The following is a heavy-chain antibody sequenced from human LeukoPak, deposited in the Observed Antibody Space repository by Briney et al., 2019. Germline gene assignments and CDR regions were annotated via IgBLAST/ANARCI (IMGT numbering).Heavy chain of an antibody. CDR3: ARDLSLGFDY. CDR1: GFTFSSYS. J-gene: IGHJ4*02. D-gene: IGHD3-16*01. CDR2: ISSSSSYM. V-gene: IGHV3-21*01. Sequence: GGSLRLSCAASGFTFSSYSMNWVRQAPGKGLEWVSSISSSSSYMYYADSVKGRFTISRDNAKNSLYLQMNSLRAEDTAVYYCARDLSLGFDYWGQGTLVTVSS.